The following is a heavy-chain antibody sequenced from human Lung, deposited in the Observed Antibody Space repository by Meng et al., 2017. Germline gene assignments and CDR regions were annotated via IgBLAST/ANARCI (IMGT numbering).Heavy chain of an antibody. CDR3: ARLEFGGYDRTFDH. D-gene: IGHD5-12*01. CDR1: GFMFSNSW. V-gene: IGHV3-7*01. Sequence: GGLRLSCAASGFMFSNSWMSWVRQAPGRGLEWVANIGQDGSEKYYVDSVKGRFTVSRDNARNSLYLQLSSLRAEDTAVYYCARLEFGGYDRTFDHWGQGNLVTVSS. J-gene: IGHJ4*02. CDR2: IGQDGSEK.